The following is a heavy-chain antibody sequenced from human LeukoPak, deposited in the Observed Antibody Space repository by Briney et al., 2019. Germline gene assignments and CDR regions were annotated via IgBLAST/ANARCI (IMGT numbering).Heavy chain of an antibody. J-gene: IGHJ4*02. CDR2: INHSGST. CDR3: ASVARLSGRGY. CDR1: GGSFSGYY. V-gene: IGHV4-34*01. Sequence: TSETLSLTCAVYGGSFSGYYWSWIRQPPGKGLEWIGEINHSGSTNYNPSLKSRVTISVDTSKNQFSLKLSSVTAADTAVYYCASVARLSGRGYWGQGTLVTVSS. D-gene: IGHD3-16*02.